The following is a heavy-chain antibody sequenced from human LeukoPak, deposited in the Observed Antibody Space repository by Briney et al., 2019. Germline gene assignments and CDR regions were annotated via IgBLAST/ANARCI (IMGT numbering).Heavy chain of an antibody. Sequence: PGGSLRLCCAASGFTFSSYGMHWVRQAPGKGLEWVAVISYDGSNKYYADSVKGRFTISRDNSKNTLYLQMNSLRAEDTAVYYCAKPIRWLQPPLDYWGQGTLVTVSS. CDR2: ISYDGSNK. D-gene: IGHD5-12*01. CDR3: AKPIRWLQPPLDY. V-gene: IGHV3-30*18. CDR1: GFTFSSYG. J-gene: IGHJ4*02.